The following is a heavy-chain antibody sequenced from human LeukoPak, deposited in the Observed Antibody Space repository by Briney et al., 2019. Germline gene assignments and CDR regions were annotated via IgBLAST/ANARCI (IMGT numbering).Heavy chain of an antibody. D-gene: IGHD4-23*01. CDR3: ARAAGGGGNRFDY. J-gene: IGHJ4*02. V-gene: IGHV3-53*01. Sequence: GGSLRLSCAASGFTVSDNYMSWVRQAPGKGLEWVSVIYSGGSTYYADSVKGRFSISRDNSKNTLYLQMNSLRAEDTAVYYCARAAGGGGNRFDYWGQGTLVTVSS. CDR2: IYSGGST. CDR1: GFTVSDNY.